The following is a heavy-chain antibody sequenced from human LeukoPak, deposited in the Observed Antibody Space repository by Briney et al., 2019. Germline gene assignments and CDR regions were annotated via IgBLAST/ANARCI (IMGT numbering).Heavy chain of an antibody. CDR2: IKQDGSEK. J-gene: IGHJ4*02. CDR1: GFTFSRNW. CDR3: AGGVGWLADN. D-gene: IGHD6-19*01. Sequence: PGGSLRLSCAGSGFTFSRNWMNWVRQAPGKGLEWVANIKQDGSEKYYVDSVKGRFTISRDNAKNSLHLQMNSLRVEDTAVYYCAGGVGWLADNWGQGTLATVSS. V-gene: IGHV3-7*01.